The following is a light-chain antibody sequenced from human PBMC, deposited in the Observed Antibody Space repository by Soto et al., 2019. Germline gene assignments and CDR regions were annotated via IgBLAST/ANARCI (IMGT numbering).Light chain of an antibody. CDR1: SSDVGGYNY. J-gene: IGLJ1*01. CDR2: EVS. Sequence: QSVLTQPASVSGSPGQSITIYCTGSSSDVGGYNYVSWYQQHPGKAPKLMIYEVSNRPSGVSYRFSGSKSGNTASLTISGLHAEDEADYYCSSHTSSNTRVFGTGTKVTVL. CDR3: SSHTSSNTRV. V-gene: IGLV2-14*01.